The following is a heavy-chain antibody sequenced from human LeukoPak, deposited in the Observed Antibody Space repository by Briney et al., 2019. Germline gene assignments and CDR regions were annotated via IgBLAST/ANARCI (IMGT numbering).Heavy chain of an antibody. Sequence: GSLRLSCAASGFTFSNFAMSWVRQAPGKGLEWVSGISDSADSTYYADSVQGRLPISRHNSKNQLYMQMNSLRAEDTAVYYCAKDLIGARPQLFDHWGQGTLVTVSS. V-gene: IGHV3-23*01. D-gene: IGHD6-6*01. CDR3: AKDLIGARPQLFDH. J-gene: IGHJ4*02. CDR1: GFTFSNFA. CDR2: ISDSADST.